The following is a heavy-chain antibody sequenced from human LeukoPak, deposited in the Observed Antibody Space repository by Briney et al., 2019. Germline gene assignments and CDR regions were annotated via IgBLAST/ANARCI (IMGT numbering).Heavy chain of an antibody. V-gene: IGHV3-11*04. Sequence: GGSLRLSCAASGFTVSSNYMSWVRQAPGKGLEWVSYISSSGSTIYYADSVKGRFTISRDNAKNSLYLQMNSLRAEDTAVYYCARTYSSSWPDLTFDYWGQGTLVTVSS. D-gene: IGHD6-13*01. CDR2: ISSSGSTI. J-gene: IGHJ4*02. CDR3: ARTYSSSWPDLTFDY. CDR1: GFTVSSNY.